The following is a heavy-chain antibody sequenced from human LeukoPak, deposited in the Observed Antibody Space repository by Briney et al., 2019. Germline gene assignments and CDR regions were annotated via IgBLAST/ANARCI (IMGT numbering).Heavy chain of an antibody. CDR2: IYHSGST. J-gene: IGHJ4*02. V-gene: IGHV4-38-2*02. CDR3: ARVWVIAVAETYYFDY. Sequence: SETLSLTCPVSGYSISSGYYWGWIRQPPGKGLEWIGSIYHSGSTYYNPSLKSRVTISVDTSKNQFSLKLSSVTAADTAVYYCARVWVIAVAETYYFDYWSQGTLVTVSS. D-gene: IGHD6-19*01. CDR1: GYSISSGYY.